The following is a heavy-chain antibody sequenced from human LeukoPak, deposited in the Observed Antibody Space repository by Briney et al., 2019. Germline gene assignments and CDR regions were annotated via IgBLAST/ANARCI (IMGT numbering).Heavy chain of an antibody. CDR1: GGSFSGYY. Sequence: SSETLSLTCAVYGGSFSGYYWSWFRQPPGKGLEWIGEINHSGSTNYNPSLKSRVTISVDTSKNQFSLKLSSVTAADTAVYYCARRGSGWYWGYWGQGTLVTVSS. V-gene: IGHV4-34*01. D-gene: IGHD6-19*01. CDR3: ARRGSGWYWGY. CDR2: INHSGST. J-gene: IGHJ4*02.